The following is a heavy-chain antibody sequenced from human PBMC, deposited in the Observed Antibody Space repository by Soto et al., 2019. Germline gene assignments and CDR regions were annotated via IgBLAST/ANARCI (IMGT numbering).Heavy chain of an antibody. J-gene: IGHJ6*02. V-gene: IGHV1-8*01. CDR1: GYTFTSYD. CDR2: MNPNSGNT. CDR3: ARKKTSYVIDV. Sequence: QVQLVQSGAEVKKPGASVKVSCKASGYTFTSYDINWVRQATGQGLEWMGWMNPNSGNTGNAQTSQSRVNTTTNTTTSKAYIEQSSLRSDDTAVYYCARKKTSYVIDVWGQGTTVTVSS.